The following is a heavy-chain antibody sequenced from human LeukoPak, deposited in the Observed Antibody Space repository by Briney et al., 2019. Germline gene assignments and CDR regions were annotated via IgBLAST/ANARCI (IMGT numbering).Heavy chain of an antibody. D-gene: IGHD2-15*01. CDR2: IASDSSSI. V-gene: IGHV3-48*04. J-gene: IGHJ6*02. CDR1: GFNFRSNS. CDR3: ARDRCSGGSCYSPIYYYGMDV. Sequence: GGSLRLSCAASGFNFRSNSMNWVRQAPGKGLEWVSHIASDSSSIHDADSVKGRFTISRDNAKNSLYLQMNSLRAEDTAVYYCARDRCSGGSCYSPIYYYGMDVWGQGTTVTVSS.